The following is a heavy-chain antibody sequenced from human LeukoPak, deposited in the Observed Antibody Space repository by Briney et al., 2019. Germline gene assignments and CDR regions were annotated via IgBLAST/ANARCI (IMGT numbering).Heavy chain of an antibody. V-gene: IGHV1-69*02. D-gene: IGHD3-22*01. Sequence: GSSVKVSCEASGGTFSSYTISWVRQAPGQGLEWMGRIIPILGIANYAQKFQSRVTITADKSTSTAYMELSSLRSEDTAVYYCARSLDYYDSSGSQGQIDYWGQGTLVTVSS. CDR3: ARSLDYYDSSGSQGQIDY. CDR2: IIPILGIA. CDR1: GGTFSSYT. J-gene: IGHJ4*02.